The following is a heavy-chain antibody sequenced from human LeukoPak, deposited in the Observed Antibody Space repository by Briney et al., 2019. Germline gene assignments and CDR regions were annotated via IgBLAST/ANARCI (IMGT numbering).Heavy chain of an antibody. CDR2: MIGNGAST. J-gene: IGHJ4*02. Sequence: GGSLRLSCAASGFTLTTYGMHWVRQAPGRGLEYVLAMIGNGASTYYADSVKGRFTISTDISKNTLYLQMGSLRDEDMAVYYCARWSGAYDCWGQGALVIVSS. D-gene: IGHD2-21*01. CDR1: GFTLTTYG. CDR3: ARWSGAYDC. V-gene: IGHV3-64*02.